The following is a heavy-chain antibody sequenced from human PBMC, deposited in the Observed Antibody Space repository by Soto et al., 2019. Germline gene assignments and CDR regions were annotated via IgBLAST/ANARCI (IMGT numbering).Heavy chain of an antibody. CDR2: IIPILGIA. D-gene: IGHD2-2*02. J-gene: IGHJ4*02. CDR1: GGTFSSYT. CDR3: VMEYCSSTSCYRDY. Sequence: QVQLVQSGAEVKKPGSSVKVSCKASGGTFSSYTISWVRQAPGQGLEWMGRIIPILGIANYAQKFQGRGPITADKSTSTAYMELSSLRSEDTAVYYCVMEYCSSTSCYRDYWGQGTLVIVSS. V-gene: IGHV1-69*02.